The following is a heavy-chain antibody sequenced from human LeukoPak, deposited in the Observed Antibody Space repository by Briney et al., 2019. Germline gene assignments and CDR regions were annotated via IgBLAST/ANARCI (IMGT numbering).Heavy chain of an antibody. Sequence: PGGSLRLSCAASGFTFSSYAMSWVRQAPGKGLEWVSAISGSGGSTYYADSVKGRFTISRDNSKNTLYLQMNSLRAEDTAVYYCAKDPPVGSGYEYGYFQHWGQGTLVTVSS. J-gene: IGHJ1*01. CDR2: ISGSGGST. D-gene: IGHD3-22*01. CDR3: AKDPPVGSGYEYGYFQH. CDR1: GFTFSSYA. V-gene: IGHV3-23*01.